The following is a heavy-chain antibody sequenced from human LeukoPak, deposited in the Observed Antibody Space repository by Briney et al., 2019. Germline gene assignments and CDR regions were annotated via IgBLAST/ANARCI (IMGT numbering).Heavy chain of an antibody. J-gene: IGHJ6*02. CDR2: IIPILGIA. CDR1: GGTFSSYA. V-gene: IGHV1-69*04. D-gene: IGHD3-10*01. CDR3: AREYYYGSGSNPSPDYYYYGMDV. Sequence: GASVKVSCKASGGTFSSYAISRVRQAPGQGLEWMGRIIPILGIANYAQKFQGRVTVTADKSTSTAYMELSSLRSEDTAVYYCAREYYYGSGSNPSPDYYYYGMDVWGQETRSPSP.